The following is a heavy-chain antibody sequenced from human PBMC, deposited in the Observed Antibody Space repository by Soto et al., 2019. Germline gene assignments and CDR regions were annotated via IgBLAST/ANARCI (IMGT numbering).Heavy chain of an antibody. Sequence: QDQLVQSGAEVKKPGASVKVSCKASVFTSSGISWVRQAPGQRLEWMGWISTHNGNTIYAQKFQGRVIRTLDTATTTVYMELRSLRPDDTAVYFCAREGILGLFDAYDLWGQGTIVTLSS. CDR2: ISTHNGNT. J-gene: IGHJ3*01. D-gene: IGHD3-3*01. CDR1: VFTSSG. CDR3: AREGILGLFDAYDL. V-gene: IGHV1-18*04.